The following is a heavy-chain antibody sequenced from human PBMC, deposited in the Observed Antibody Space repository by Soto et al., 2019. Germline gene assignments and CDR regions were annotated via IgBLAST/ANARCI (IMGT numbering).Heavy chain of an antibody. CDR1: GFIFSAFG. Sequence: GWSLRLSCAASGFIFSAFGMHRVRQAPGKGLEWVAVMLSDGSNKYYADSVKGRFTISRDNSKNTLYLQMNSLRAEDTAVYYCAKGSGDDSGLFDYWGQGTLVTVS. J-gene: IGHJ4*02. CDR3: AKGSGDDSGLFDY. CDR2: MLSDGSNK. D-gene: IGHD5-12*01. V-gene: IGHV3-30*18.